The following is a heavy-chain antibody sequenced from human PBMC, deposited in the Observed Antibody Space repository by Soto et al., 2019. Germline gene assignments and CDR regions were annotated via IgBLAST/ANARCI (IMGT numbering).Heavy chain of an antibody. J-gene: IGHJ4*02. CDR1: GFTFSTFD. V-gene: IGHV3-23*01. Sequence: EVQLLETGGGLIQPGGSLILSCAASGFTFSTFDMTWVRQPPGKGLEWVSLIRGSSASTYYADSVKGRFTISKDNSKNTLYLQMNSLRAEDTAVYFCVKGAWLDYWGQGNMVTVSS. CDR3: VKGAWLDY. CDR2: IRGSSAST.